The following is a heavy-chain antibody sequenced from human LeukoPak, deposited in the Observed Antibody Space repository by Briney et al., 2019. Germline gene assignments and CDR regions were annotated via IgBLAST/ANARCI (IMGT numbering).Heavy chain of an antibody. CDR2: INPKTGAA. CDR3: ARGAEAETSPLDY. Sequence: VASVKVSCKASGYIFSDYYMHWVRQAPGQGLEWLGWINPKTGAADYAQQFRGRMTMTRDTSINTDYMEMKRVTSDDTAVYYCARGAEAETSPLDYWGQGTLVTVSS. CDR1: GYIFSDYY. J-gene: IGHJ4*02. V-gene: IGHV1-2*02. D-gene: IGHD6-13*01.